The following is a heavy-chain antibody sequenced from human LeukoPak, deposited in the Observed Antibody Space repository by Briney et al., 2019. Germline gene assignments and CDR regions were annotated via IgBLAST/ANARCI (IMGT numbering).Heavy chain of an antibody. CDR1: GGSISSGGYY. J-gene: IGHJ4*02. Sequence: ASETLSLTCTVSGGSISSGGYYWSWIRQHPGKGLEWIGYIYYSGSTYYNPSLKSRVTISVDTSKNQLSLKLSSVTAADTAVYYCAREDKAGSYYYFDYWGQGTLVTVSS. CDR2: IYYSGST. D-gene: IGHD3-10*01. V-gene: IGHV4-31*03. CDR3: AREDKAGSYYYFDY.